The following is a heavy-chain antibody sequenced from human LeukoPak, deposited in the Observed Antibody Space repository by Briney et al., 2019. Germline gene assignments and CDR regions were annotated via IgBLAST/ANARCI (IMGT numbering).Heavy chain of an antibody. CDR1: GGTFSSYA. J-gene: IGHJ4*02. CDR2: IIPIFGTA. Sequence: GASVKVSCKASGGTFSSYAISWVRQAPGQGLEWMGGIIPIFGTANYAQKFQGRVTITTDESTSTAYMELSSLRSEDTAVYYCASLNYYGSGSYYTTDPLYYFDYWGQGTLVTVSS. V-gene: IGHV1-69*05. D-gene: IGHD3-10*01. CDR3: ASLNYYGSGSYYTTDPLYYFDY.